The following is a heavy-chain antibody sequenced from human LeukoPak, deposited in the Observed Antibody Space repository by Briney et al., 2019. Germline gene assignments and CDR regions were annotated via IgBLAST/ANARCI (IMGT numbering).Heavy chain of an antibody. J-gene: IGHJ4*02. CDR2: IKQDRSEK. D-gene: IGHD4-11*01. CDR1: GFTFTNYW. V-gene: IGHV3-7*01. Sequence: GGSLRLSCAASGFTFTNYWMSWVRQAPGKGLELVANIKQDRSEKYYVDSVKGRFTISRDNAKNSLYLQMNSLRAEDTAVYYCARGTPTTRDFDSWGQGTLVTVSS. CDR3: ARGTPTTRDFDS.